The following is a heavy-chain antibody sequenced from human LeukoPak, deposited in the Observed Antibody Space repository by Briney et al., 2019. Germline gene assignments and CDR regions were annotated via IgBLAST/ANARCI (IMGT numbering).Heavy chain of an antibody. CDR1: GFTFDDYA. Sequence: GGSLRLSCAASGFTFDDYAMHCVRQAPEGGLEWVSLISGVGGSTYYADSVKGGFTRSRDNSKNSLYLQMNSLRVEDTALYYCAKEGTYYDFWSGYHPYYFDYWGQGTLVTVSS. J-gene: IGHJ4*02. CDR2: ISGVGGST. V-gene: IGHV3-43*02. CDR3: AKEGTYYDFWSGYHPYYFDY. D-gene: IGHD3-3*01.